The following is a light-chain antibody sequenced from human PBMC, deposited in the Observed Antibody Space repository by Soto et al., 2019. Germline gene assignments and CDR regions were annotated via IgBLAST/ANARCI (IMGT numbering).Light chain of an antibody. CDR3: QQTYSTPHT. J-gene: IGKJ2*01. CDR2: AAS. Sequence: DIQMTQSPSSLSASVGDRVTITCRASQTISSYLNWYQQKLGEAPKLLIYAASTLQSGVPSRFSGSGSGTDFTLTISSLQPEDFATYYCQQTYSTPHTFGQGTNLEIK. V-gene: IGKV1-39*01. CDR1: QTISSY.